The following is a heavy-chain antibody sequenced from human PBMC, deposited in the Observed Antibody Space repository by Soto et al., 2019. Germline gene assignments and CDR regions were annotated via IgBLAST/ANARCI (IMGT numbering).Heavy chain of an antibody. D-gene: IGHD2-15*01. Sequence: GGSLRLSCAASGFTFSSYWMSWVRQAPGKGLEWVANIKQDGSEKYYVDSVKGRFTISRDNAKNSLYLQMNSLRAEDTAVYYCARDLYFTSSYCSGGSCCPYYFDYWGQGTLVTVSS. J-gene: IGHJ4*02. CDR1: GFTFSSYW. CDR3: ARDLYFTSSYCSGGSCCPYYFDY. V-gene: IGHV3-7*01. CDR2: IKQDGSEK.